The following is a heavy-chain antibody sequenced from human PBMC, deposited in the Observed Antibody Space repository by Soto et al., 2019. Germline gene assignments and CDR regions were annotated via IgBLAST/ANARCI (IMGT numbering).Heavy chain of an antibody. J-gene: IGHJ4*02. D-gene: IGHD2-15*01. CDR2: IYYSGST. Sequence: QVQLQESGPGLVKPSETLSLTCTVSGGSISSYYWSWIRQPPGKGLEWIGYIYYSGSTNYNPSLKSRVTISVDTSKNQFSLKLSSVTAADTAVYYCARDQGRYCSGGSCYQYYFDYWGQGTLVTVSS. V-gene: IGHV4-59*01. CDR3: ARDQGRYCSGGSCYQYYFDY. CDR1: GGSISSYY.